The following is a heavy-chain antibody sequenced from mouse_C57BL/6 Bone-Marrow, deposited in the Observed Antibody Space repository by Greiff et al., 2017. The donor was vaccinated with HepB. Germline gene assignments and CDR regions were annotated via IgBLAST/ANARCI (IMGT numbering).Heavy chain of an antibody. J-gene: IGHJ4*01. Sequence: EVKLQESGGGLVQPGGSMKLSCVASGFTFSNYWMNWVRQSPEKGLEWVAQIRLKSDNYATHYAESVKGRFTISRDDSKSSVYLQMNNLRAEDTGIYYCTCMGDGYYGGNAMDYWGQGTSVTVSS. CDR1: GFTFSNYW. D-gene: IGHD2-3*01. V-gene: IGHV6-3*01. CDR3: TCMGDGYYGGNAMDY. CDR2: IRLKSDNYAT.